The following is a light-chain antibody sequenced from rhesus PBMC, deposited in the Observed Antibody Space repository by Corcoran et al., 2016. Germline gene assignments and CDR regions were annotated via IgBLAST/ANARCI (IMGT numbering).Light chain of an antibody. CDR1: QSVGSY. J-gene: IGKJ4*01. Sequence: EIVMTQSPATLSLSPGETATLSCRASQSVGSYLAWYQQKPGQAPKLLVHSAYFRATEIPDRFRGRGSRTDFTLTISRLEPGDVGVYHCQQYNDLLTFGGGTKVEIK. CDR3: QQYNDLLT. CDR2: SAY. V-gene: IGKV3-40*01.